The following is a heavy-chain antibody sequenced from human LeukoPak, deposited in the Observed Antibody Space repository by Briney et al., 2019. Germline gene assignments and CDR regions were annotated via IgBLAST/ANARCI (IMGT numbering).Heavy chain of an antibody. D-gene: IGHD1-1*01. CDR1: GFTFSNAW. V-gene: IGHV3-15*01. CDR2: IKSKTDGGTT. J-gene: IGHJ6*03. Sequence: GGSLRLSCTASGFTFSNAWMSWVRQAPGKGLEWVGRIKSKTDGGTTDYAAPVKGRFTISRDDSKNTLYLQMNSLKTEDTAVYYCTTQGTLSYNYYYYMDVWGKGTTVTVSS. CDR3: TTQGTLSYNYYYYMDV.